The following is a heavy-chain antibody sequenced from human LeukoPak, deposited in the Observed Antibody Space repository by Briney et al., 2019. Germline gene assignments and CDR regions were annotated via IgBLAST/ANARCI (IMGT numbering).Heavy chain of an antibody. V-gene: IGHV4-39*02. CDR2: ISYIGST. D-gene: IGHD3-10*01. CDR1: GGSISSSSYY. CDR3: ASLWNYGSGSYLDY. Sequence: KASETLSLTCIVSGGSISSSSYYWGWIRQPPGKGLEWIGSISYIGSTYYNPSLKSRVTISVDTYENHFSLKLSDVTAAATAVYYCASLWNYGSGSYLDYWGQGTLVTVSS. J-gene: IGHJ4*02.